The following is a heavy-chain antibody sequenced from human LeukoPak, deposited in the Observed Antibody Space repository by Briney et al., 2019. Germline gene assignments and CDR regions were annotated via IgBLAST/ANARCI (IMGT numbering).Heavy chain of an antibody. D-gene: IGHD2-15*01. CDR2: ISSSSSYI. Sequence: GGSLRLSCAASGFTVSNNYMRWVRQAPGKGLEGVSSISSSSSYIYYADSVKGRFTISRDNTKNSLYLQMNSLRVEDTAVYYCVRIGYCSGGGCQGRDWFDPWGQGTLVTVSS. J-gene: IGHJ5*02. CDR1: GFTVSNNY. CDR3: VRIGYCSGGGCQGRDWFDP. V-gene: IGHV3-21*01.